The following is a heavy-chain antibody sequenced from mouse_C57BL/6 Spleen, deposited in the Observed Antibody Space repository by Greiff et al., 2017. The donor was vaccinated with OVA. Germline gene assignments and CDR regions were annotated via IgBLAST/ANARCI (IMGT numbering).Heavy chain of an antibody. V-gene: IGHV6-3*01. Sequence: EVQGVESGGGLVQPGGSMKLSCVASGFTFSNYWMNWVRQSPEKGLEWVAQIRLKSDNYATHYAESVKGRFTISRDDSKSSVYLQMNNLRAEDTGIYYCTGEMFSYFDYWGQGTTLTVSS. CDR1: GFTFSNYW. CDR3: TGEMFSYFDY. CDR2: IRLKSDNYAT. J-gene: IGHJ2*01.